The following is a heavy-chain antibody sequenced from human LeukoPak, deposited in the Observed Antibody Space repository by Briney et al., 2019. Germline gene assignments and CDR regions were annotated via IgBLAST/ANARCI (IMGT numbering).Heavy chain of an antibody. CDR1: GDSINNYY. Sequence: PSQTLSLTCTVSGDSINNYYWNYIRQPAGKGLEWIGRIHSSGTTSYSPSLQSRVTISVDTSKNQFSLELSSVTAADTAVYYCATNTNPLYYDFWSGYYNSPYYYYGMDVWGQGTTVTVSS. V-gene: IGHV4-4*07. J-gene: IGHJ6*02. CDR3: ATNTNPLYYDFWSGYYNSPYYYYGMDV. CDR2: IHSSGTT. D-gene: IGHD3-3*01.